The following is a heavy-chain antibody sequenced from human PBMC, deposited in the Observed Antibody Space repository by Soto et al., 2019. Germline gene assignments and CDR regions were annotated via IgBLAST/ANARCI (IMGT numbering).Heavy chain of an antibody. CDR3: AKDRHYGSGTYSDSYLDY. V-gene: IGHV3-23*01. CDR1: GFTFNSYA. Sequence: EVQLLESGGGLVQPGGSLRLSCGGSGFTFNSYAMPWVRQAPWKGLEWVSAISGSGGTTYYANSVKGRFTISRDQSKDTLYLQMNSLRAEDTAIYYCAKDRHYGSGTYSDSYLDYWGQGTLVTVSS. J-gene: IGHJ4*02. CDR2: ISGSGGTT. D-gene: IGHD3-10*01.